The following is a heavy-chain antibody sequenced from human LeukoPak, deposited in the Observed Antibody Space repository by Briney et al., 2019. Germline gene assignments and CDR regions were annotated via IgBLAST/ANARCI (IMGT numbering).Heavy chain of an antibody. Sequence: RASETLSLTCTVSGGSVSSGSYYWSWIRQPPGKGLEWIGYIHYSGSTNYNPSLKSRVTISVDTSKNQFSLKLSSVTAADTAVFYCARVASGYDVFDIWGQGTMVTVSS. CDR3: ARVASGYDVFDI. CDR2: IHYSGST. J-gene: IGHJ3*02. CDR1: GGSVSSGSYY. V-gene: IGHV4-61*01. D-gene: IGHD3-3*01.